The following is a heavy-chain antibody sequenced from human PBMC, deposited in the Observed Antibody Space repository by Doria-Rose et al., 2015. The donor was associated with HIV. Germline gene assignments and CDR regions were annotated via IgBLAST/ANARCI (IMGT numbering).Heavy chain of an antibody. CDR1: GVSLSSPGMG. J-gene: IGHJ4*02. V-gene: IGHV2-26*01. Sequence: TLKEPGPVLVKPTETLTLTCTVSGVSLSSPGMGVSWIRQPPGKALEWLANIFSDDERSYKTSLKSRLTISRDTSKSQVVLTMTDMDPVDTATYYCARIKSSRWYHKYYFDFWGQGTLVIVSA. CDR3: ARIKSSRWYHKYYFDF. CDR2: IFSDDER. D-gene: IGHD6-13*01.